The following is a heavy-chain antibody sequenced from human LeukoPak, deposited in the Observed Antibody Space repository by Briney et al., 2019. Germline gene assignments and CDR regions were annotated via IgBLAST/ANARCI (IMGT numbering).Heavy chain of an antibody. CDR2: IWYDGSNK. V-gene: IGHV3-33*06. J-gene: IGHJ4*02. CDR3: AKIMRRNSGSLDY. D-gene: IGHD3-10*01. CDR1: GFTFSTYD. Sequence: GRSLRLSCAASGFTFSTYDMHWVRQAPGKGLGWVTVIWYDGSNKYYADSVKGRFTISRDNSKNTLYLQMNSLRAEDTAVYYCAKIMRRNSGSLDYWGQGTLVTVSS.